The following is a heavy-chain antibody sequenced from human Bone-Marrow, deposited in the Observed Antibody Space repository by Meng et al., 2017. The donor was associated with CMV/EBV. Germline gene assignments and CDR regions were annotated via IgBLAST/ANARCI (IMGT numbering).Heavy chain of an antibody. CDR1: GYTFTSYY. V-gene: IGHV1-46*01. J-gene: IGHJ5*02. D-gene: IGHD3-16*01. CDR3: ARVGLRGAYWFDP. Sequence: ASVKVSCKASGYTFTSYYMHWVRQAPGQGLEWMGIINPSGGSTSYAQKFQGGVTMTRDTSTSTVYMELSSLRSDDTAVYYCARVGLRGAYWFDPWGQGTLVTVSS. CDR2: INPSGGST.